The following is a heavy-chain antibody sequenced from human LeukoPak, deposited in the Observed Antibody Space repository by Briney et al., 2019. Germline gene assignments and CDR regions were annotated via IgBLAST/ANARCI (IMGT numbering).Heavy chain of an antibody. CDR2: ISYDGSNK. CDR3: ARAAYDFWSGYYSGMDV. Sequence: PGRSLRLSCAASGFTFSSYAMHWVRQAPGKGLEWVAVISYDGSNKYYADSVKGRFTISRDNSKNTLYLQMNSLRAEDTAVYYCARAAYDFWSGYYSGMDVWGQGTTVTVSS. CDR1: GFTFSSYA. V-gene: IGHV3-30*14. D-gene: IGHD3-3*01. J-gene: IGHJ6*02.